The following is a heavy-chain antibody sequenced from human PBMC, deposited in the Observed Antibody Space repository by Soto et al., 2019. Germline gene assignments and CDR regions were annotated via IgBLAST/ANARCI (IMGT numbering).Heavy chain of an antibody. CDR2: ISWNSGSI. Sequence: GGSLRLSCAASGFTFDDYAMHWVRQAPGKGLEWVSGISWNSGSIGYADSVKGRFTISRDNAKNSLYLQMNSLRAEDTALYYCAKSSSTYYGDYVFFHFDYWGQGTLVTVSS. CDR1: GFTFDDYA. J-gene: IGHJ4*02. V-gene: IGHV3-9*01. CDR3: AKSSSTYYGDYVFFHFDY. D-gene: IGHD4-17*01.